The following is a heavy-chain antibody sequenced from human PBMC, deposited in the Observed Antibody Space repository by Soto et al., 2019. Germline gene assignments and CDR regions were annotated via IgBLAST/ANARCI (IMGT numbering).Heavy chain of an antibody. V-gene: IGHV4-34*01. CDR1: GGSFSGYY. CDR2: INHRGST. Sequence: QVQLQQWGAGLLKPSETLSLTCAVYGGSFSGYYWCWIRQPPGKGLEWIGEINHRGSTNYNPSLKSRVTISVYTSKTQFSLKMSSVTAADTAVYYCARGALKWFGELRSAFDIWGQGTMVTVSS. D-gene: IGHD3-10*01. CDR3: ARGALKWFGELRSAFDI. J-gene: IGHJ3*02.